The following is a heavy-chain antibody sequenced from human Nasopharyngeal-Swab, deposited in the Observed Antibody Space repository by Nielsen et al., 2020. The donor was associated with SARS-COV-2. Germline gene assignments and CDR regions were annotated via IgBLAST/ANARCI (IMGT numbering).Heavy chain of an antibody. CDR2: INPNLGIA. V-gene: IGHV1-69*04. J-gene: IGHJ6*02. Sequence: SVKVSCKASGGTFNTHAINWVRQAPGQGLEWMGRINPNLGIADNAQKFQDRVTITVDKSTSTAYMELRSLTSEDTAVYYCARIHFVVGRGYFTGLDVWGQGTSVTVSS. CDR3: ARIHFVVGRGYFTGLDV. CDR1: GGTFNTHA. D-gene: IGHD2-21*01.